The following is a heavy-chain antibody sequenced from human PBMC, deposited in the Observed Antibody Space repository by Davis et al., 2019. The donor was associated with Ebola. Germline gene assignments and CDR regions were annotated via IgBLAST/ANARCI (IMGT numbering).Heavy chain of an antibody. V-gene: IGHV3-43*02. CDR3: TKTRGYRLYYFEY. D-gene: IGHD5-18*01. CDR2: ISGSGAET. J-gene: IGHJ4*02. CDR1: GFIFKAYA. Sequence: GESLKISCQASGFIFKAYAMHWVRQAPGKGLEWVSVISGSGAETYSADSVKGRFTISRDNSKNSLYLQVNDLRPEDTALYFCTKTRGYRLYYFEYWGQGTLVTVSS.